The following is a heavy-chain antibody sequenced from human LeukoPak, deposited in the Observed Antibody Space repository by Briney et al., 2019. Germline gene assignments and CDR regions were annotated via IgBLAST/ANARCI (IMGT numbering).Heavy chain of an antibody. D-gene: IGHD5-18*01. CDR3: ARRFDTAMAFFDY. V-gene: IGHV4-61*01. J-gene: IGHJ4*02. CDR2: IYYSGST. CDR1: GDSVSSGSYF. Sequence: SSETLSLTCTVSGDSVSSGSYFWSWLRQPPGKGLEWIGYIYYSGSTNYNPSLKSRVTISVDTSKNQFSLKLSSVTAADTAVYYCARRFDTAMAFFDYWGQGTLVTVSS.